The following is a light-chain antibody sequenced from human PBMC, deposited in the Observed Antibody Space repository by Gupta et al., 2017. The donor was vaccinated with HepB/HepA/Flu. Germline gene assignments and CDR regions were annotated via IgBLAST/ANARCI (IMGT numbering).Light chain of an antibody. V-gene: IGLV2-23*02. J-gene: IGLJ1*01. CDR3: CSYGGSYTFV. Sequence: QSALTQPASVSGSPGQSVTITCTGTSSNVGKYNLASWYRQYPGEAPKLIIYDVNKLSPGVSNRFAASKSGNTASLTISGLQAEDEADYYCCSYGGSYTFVFAPGTKVTVL. CDR1: SSNVGKYNL. CDR2: DVN.